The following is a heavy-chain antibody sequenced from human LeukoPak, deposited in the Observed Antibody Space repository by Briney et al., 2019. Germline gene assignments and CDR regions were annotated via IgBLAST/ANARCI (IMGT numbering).Heavy chain of an antibody. CDR2: IYYSGST. D-gene: IGHD5-12*01. CDR1: GGSISSSSYY. J-gene: IGHJ4*02. CDR3: ARVSLLGGYDMGGDY. Sequence: SETLSLTCTVSGGSISSSSYYWGWIRQPPGKGLEWIGSIYYSGSTYYNPSLKSRVTISVDTSKNQFSLKLSSVTAADTAVYYCARVSLLGGYDMGGDYWGQGTLVTVSS. V-gene: IGHV4-39*07.